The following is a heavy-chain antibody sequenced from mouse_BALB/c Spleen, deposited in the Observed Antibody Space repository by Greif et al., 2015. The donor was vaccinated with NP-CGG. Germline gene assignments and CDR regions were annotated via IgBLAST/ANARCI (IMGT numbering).Heavy chain of an antibody. J-gene: IGHJ1*01. D-gene: IGHD2-4*01. CDR2: INPSNGGT. CDR1: GYTFTSYY. Sequence: VQLQQSGAELVKPGASVKLSCKASGYTFTSYYMYWVKQRPGQGLEWIGEINPSNGGTNFNEKFKSKATLTVDKSSSTAYMQLSSLTSEDSAVYYCTIGGDYEDFDVWGAGTTVTVSS. CDR3: TIGGDYEDFDV. V-gene: IGHV1S16*01.